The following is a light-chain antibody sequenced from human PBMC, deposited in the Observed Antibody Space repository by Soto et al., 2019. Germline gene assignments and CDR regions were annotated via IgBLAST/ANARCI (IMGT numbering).Light chain of an antibody. J-gene: IGKJ4*01. CDR1: QSVSRY. CDR3: QQRSDWPST. Sequence: DIVLTQSPATLSLSPGERATLSCRASQSVSRYLAWYQQKPGQAPRLLIYDASNRAPGIPARFSGSGSGTDFTLTISSLEPEDVAVYYCQQRSDWPSTFGGGTKVEI. V-gene: IGKV3-11*01. CDR2: DAS.